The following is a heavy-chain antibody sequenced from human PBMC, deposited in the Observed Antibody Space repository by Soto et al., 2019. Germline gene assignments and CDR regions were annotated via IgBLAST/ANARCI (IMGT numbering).Heavy chain of an antibody. D-gene: IGHD3-3*01. CDR1: GFTFSSYG. CDR2: IWYDGSSK. Sequence: QVKLVESGGGVVQPGRSLRLSCAVSGFTFSSYGMHWVRQAPGKGLEWVALIWYDGSSKFYADSVKGRFTISRDNSKNTVSLEMSSLRAEDRAMYYCAKPSYDFWRGYDPQFDGWG. CDR3: AKPSYDFWRGYDPQFDG. J-gene: IGHJ6*01. V-gene: IGHV3-33*06.